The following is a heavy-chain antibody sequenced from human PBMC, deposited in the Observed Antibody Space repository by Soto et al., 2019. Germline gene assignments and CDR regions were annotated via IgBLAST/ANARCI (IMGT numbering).Heavy chain of an antibody. CDR2: IHPEGINT. Sequence: ASVKVSCKAFGYSFISHYMHWVRQAPGQGLEWMGTIHPEGINTAYAQKFQGRVTMTSDTSTSTVYMELTSLTSEDTAVYYCARDTSWNDLVWWFDPCG. CDR1: GYSFISHY. CDR3: ARDTSWNDLVWWFDP. J-gene: IGHJ5*02. D-gene: IGHD1-1*01. V-gene: IGHV1-46*03.